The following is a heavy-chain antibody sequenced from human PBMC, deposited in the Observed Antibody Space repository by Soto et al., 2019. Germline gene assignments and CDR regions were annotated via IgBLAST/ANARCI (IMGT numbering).Heavy chain of an antibody. CDR1: GGSISSGGYY. CDR2: IYYSGST. Sequence: SETLSLTCTVSGGSISSGGYYWSWIRQHPGKGLEWIGYIYYSGSTYYNPSLKSRVTISVDTSKNQFSLKLSSVTAADTAVYYCARDRTIFGVVMNYGMDVWGQGTTVTVSS. D-gene: IGHD3-3*01. CDR3: ARDRTIFGVVMNYGMDV. J-gene: IGHJ6*02. V-gene: IGHV4-31*03.